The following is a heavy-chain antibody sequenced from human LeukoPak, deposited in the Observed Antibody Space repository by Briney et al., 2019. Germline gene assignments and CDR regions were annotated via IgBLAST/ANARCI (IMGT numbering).Heavy chain of an antibody. CDR2: IYSGGST. D-gene: IGHD3-22*01. V-gene: IGHV3-53*01. Sequence: PGGSLRLSCAASGFTVSINYMSCVCQTPGKGLEWVSLIYSGGSTSYADSVKGRFTISRDNSKNTLYLQMKSLRAEDTAVYYCARDYYDSSGYRHDAFDIWGQGTMVTVSS. CDR3: ARDYYDSSGYRHDAFDI. CDR1: GFTVSINY. J-gene: IGHJ3*02.